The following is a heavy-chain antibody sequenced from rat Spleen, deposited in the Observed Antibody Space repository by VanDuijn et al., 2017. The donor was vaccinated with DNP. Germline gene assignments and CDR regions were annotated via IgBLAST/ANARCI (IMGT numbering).Heavy chain of an antibody. Sequence: EVQLVESGGGLVQPGRSLKLSCAASGFIFSYYDMAWVRQAPTKGLEWVASISTGGDNTYFRDSVKGRFTISRDNAKNTQYLQMDSLRSEDTATYYCATFEERDAWGQGTSVTVSS. D-gene: IGHD4-2*01. J-gene: IGHJ4*01. CDR2: ISTGGDNT. V-gene: IGHV5S13*01. CDR1: GFIFSYYD. CDR3: ATFEERDA.